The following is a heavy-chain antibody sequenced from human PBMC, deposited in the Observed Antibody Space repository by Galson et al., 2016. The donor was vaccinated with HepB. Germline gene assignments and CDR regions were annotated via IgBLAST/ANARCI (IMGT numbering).Heavy chain of an antibody. Sequence: SLRLSCAASGLSVSDIYMKWVRQAPGRGLEWVSHITPSGDTHYADSVKGRFSISRDNSKNTLYLQMNSLRAEDTAVYYCAGEQFHWGQGTLVTVSA. V-gene: IGHV3-66*01. CDR3: AGEQFH. CDR1: GLSVSDIY. CDR2: ITPSGDT. D-gene: IGHD5-24*01. J-gene: IGHJ4*02.